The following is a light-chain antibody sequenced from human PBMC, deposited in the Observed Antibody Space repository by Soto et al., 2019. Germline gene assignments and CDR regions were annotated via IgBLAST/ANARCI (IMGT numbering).Light chain of an antibody. V-gene: IGLV2-14*01. CDR2: DVT. Sequence: QSALTQPASVSGSPGQSITISCTGTSSDVGGYNSVSWYQQHSGKAPKLIISDVTNRPSGVSNRFSGSKSGNTASLTITGLQAEDEADYYCGSYIGSLGVFGGGTKLTVL. CDR3: GSYIGSLGV. CDR1: SSDVGGYNS. J-gene: IGLJ2*01.